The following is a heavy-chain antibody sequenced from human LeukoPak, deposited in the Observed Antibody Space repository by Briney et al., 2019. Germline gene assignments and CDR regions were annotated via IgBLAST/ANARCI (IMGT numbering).Heavy chain of an antibody. V-gene: IGHV3-11*04. Sequence: GGSLRLSCAASGFTFSDYYMSWIRQAPGKGLEWVSYISSSGSTIYYADSVKGRFTISRDNAKNSLYLQMNSLRAEDTAVYYCARSRGVEVPTAPDYYYYYMDVWGKGTTVTVSS. CDR3: ARSRGVEVPTAPDYYYYYMDV. D-gene: IGHD2-2*01. CDR1: GFTFSDYY. CDR2: ISSSGSTI. J-gene: IGHJ6*03.